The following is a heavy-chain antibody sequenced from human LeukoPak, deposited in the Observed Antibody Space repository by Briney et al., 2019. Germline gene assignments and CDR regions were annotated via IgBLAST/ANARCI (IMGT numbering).Heavy chain of an antibody. CDR2: IIPIFGTA. CDR1: GGTFSSYA. Sequence: GASVKVSCKASGGTFSSYAISWVRQAPGQGLEWMGGIIPIFGTANYAQKSQGRVTITADESTSIAYMELSSLRSEDTAVYYCARDIAVAGTSLYYWGQGTLVTVSS. V-gene: IGHV1-69*13. D-gene: IGHD6-19*01. J-gene: IGHJ4*02. CDR3: ARDIAVAGTSLYY.